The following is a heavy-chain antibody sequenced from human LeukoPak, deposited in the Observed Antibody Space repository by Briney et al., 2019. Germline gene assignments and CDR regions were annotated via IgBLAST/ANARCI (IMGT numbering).Heavy chain of an antibody. CDR2: IYSGGST. V-gene: IGHV3-53*01. CDR1: GFTVSSNY. D-gene: IGHD5-18*01. Sequence: GGSLRLSCAASGFTVSSNYMSWVRQAPGKGLEWVSVIYSGGSTYYADSVKGRFTISRDNSKNTLYLQMNSLRAEDTAVYYCAKDWIQFNRVFDCFDSWGQGTLVTVSS. J-gene: IGHJ4*02. CDR3: AKDWIQFNRVFDCFDS.